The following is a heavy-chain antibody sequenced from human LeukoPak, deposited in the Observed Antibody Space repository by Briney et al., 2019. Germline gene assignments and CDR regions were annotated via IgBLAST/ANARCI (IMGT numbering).Heavy chain of an antibody. CDR1: GFTFSNYA. CDR2: ISYDGSNK. V-gene: IGHV3-30*04. Sequence: AGGSLRLSCAASGFTFSNYAMNWVRQAPDKGLEWVAVISYDGSNKYYADSVKGRFTISRDKSKNTLYLQLNSLRAEDTAVYNCARNVVEWELLLYYFDYWGQGTLVTVSS. CDR3: ARNVVEWELLLYYFDY. D-gene: IGHD1-26*01. J-gene: IGHJ4*02.